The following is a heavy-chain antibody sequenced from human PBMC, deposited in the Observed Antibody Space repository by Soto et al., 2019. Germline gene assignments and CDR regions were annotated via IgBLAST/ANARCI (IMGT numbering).Heavy chain of an antibody. V-gene: IGHV3-30*18. J-gene: IGHJ4*02. CDR3: AKENRDYGGNPWNDY. CDR2: ISYDGSNK. Sequence: PGGSLRLSCAASGFTFSSYGMHWVRQAPGKGLEWVAVISYDGSNKYYADSVKGRFTISRDNSKNTLYLQMNSLRAEDTAVYYCAKENRDYGGNPWNDYWGQGTLVTVSS. D-gene: IGHD4-17*01. CDR1: GFTFSSYG.